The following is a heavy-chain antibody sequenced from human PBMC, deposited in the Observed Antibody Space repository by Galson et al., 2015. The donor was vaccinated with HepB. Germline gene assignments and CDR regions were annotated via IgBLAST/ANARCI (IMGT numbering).Heavy chain of an antibody. V-gene: IGHV3-21*01. J-gene: IGHJ3*02. CDR3: ARPAAAPIHPGQKIPFDI. CDR1: GFAFSTYA. D-gene: IGHD6-13*01. Sequence: SLRLSCAASGFAFSTYAMSWVRQAPGKGLEWVSSISISDSYIWYADSVKGRFTISRDNAKNSLSLQMNSLRVEDTAVYYCARPAAAPIHPGQKIPFDIWGQGTMVTVSS. CDR2: ISISDSYI.